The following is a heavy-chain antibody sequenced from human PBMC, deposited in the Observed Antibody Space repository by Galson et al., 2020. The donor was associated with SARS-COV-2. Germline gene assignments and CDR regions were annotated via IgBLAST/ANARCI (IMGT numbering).Heavy chain of an antibody. Sequence: LSHSCTDSRYCLSTYEVNCARQAPGKWLEWVSYIGNSGTNIYYANSAKGRFTISRNNAKNSLFLQITNVSAEDSATYYWASPYLPSASFFGAFDIWGQGTRVTVSS. V-gene: IGHV3-48*03. D-gene: IGHD2-2*01. CDR2: IGNSGTNI. CDR3: ASPYLPSASFFGAFDI. CDR1: RYCLSTYE. J-gene: IGHJ3*02.